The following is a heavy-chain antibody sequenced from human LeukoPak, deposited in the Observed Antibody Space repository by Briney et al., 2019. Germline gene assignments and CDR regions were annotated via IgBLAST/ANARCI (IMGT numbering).Heavy chain of an antibody. V-gene: IGHV1-2*02. J-gene: IGHJ4*02. CDR2: INPSSGGT. CDR3: ASQANYDILTGYLNY. CDR1: GYTFTDYY. D-gene: IGHD3-9*01. Sequence: GASVKVSCKASGYTFTDYYMHWVRQAPGQGLEWMGWINPSSGGTNYAQKFQGRVTVTRDTSISTAYMELSRLRSDDTAVYYCASQANYDILTGYLNYWGQGTLVTVSS.